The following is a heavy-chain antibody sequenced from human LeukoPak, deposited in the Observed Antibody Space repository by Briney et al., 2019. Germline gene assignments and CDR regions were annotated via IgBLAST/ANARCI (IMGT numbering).Heavy chain of an antibody. J-gene: IGHJ4*02. V-gene: IGHV3-48*03. CDR1: GFTFSSYE. CDR2: ISSSGSSI. CDR3: ARVFGGNYPFDY. Sequence: PGGSLRLSCAASGFTFSSYEMNWVRQAPGKGLEWVSYISSSGSSIYYADSVKGRFTISRDNAKNSLYLQMNSLRAEDTAVYYCARVFGGNYPFDYWGQGTLVTVSS. D-gene: IGHD4-23*01.